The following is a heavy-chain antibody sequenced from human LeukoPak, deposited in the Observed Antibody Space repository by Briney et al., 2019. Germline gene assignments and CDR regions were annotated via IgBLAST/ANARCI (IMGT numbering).Heavy chain of an antibody. CDR3: AREGDGRSGEVGSFEI. J-gene: IGHJ3*02. V-gene: IGHV1-18*01. CDR1: GYTFNTYG. Sequence: ASVKVSCKASGYTFNTYGVTWVRQAPGQGLEWMGWISPYNGNTNYAQKLQGRVTMTTDTSTSTAYMELRSLRSDDTAVYYCAREGDGRSGEVGSFEIWGQGTMVTVSS. D-gene: IGHD3-10*01. CDR2: ISPYNGNT.